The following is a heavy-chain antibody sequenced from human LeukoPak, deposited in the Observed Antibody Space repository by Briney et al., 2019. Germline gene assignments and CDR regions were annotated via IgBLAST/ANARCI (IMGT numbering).Heavy chain of an antibody. V-gene: IGHV4-59*08. CDR2: IYYSGST. CDR3: ARHGRRPEFDY. CDR1: GGSISSYY. Sequence: SETLSLTCTVSGGSISSYYWSWIRQPPGKGLEWIGYIYYSGSTNYNPSLKSRGTISVDTSKNQFSLKLSSVTAADTAVYYCARHGRRPEFDYWGQGTLVTVSS. J-gene: IGHJ4*02.